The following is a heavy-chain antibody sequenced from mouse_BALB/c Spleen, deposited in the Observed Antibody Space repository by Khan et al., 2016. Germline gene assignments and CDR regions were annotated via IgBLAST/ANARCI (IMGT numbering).Heavy chain of an antibody. J-gene: IGHJ4*01. D-gene: IGHD2-14*01. CDR2: IRLKSNNYAT. Sequence: VQLKESGGGLVQPGGSMKLSCVASGFTFSNYWMNWVRQSPEKGLEWVAEIRLKSNNYATHYAESVKGRFTISRDDSKSSVYLQMNNLRAEDTGIYYCTRVYYRYDEVYAMDYWGQGTSVTVSS. V-gene: IGHV6-6*02. CDR1: GFTFSNYW. CDR3: TRVYYRYDEVYAMDY.